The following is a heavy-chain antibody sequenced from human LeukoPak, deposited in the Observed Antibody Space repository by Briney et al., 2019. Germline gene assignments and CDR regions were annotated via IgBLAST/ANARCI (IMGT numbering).Heavy chain of an antibody. Sequence: GASVKVSCKASGYSFTGYYVHWVRQAPGQGLEWMGWINPNSGGTSYAQKFQGRVTMTRDTSTSTVYMELSSLRSEDTAVYYCARGGTRAFDIWGQGTMVTVSS. CDR2: INPNSGGT. J-gene: IGHJ3*02. D-gene: IGHD1-26*01. CDR1: GYSFTGYY. CDR3: ARGGTRAFDI. V-gene: IGHV1-2*02.